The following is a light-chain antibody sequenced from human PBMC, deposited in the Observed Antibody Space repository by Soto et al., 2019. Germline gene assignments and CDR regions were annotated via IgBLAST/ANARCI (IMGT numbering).Light chain of an antibody. CDR3: QQYNSYSWT. V-gene: IGKV1-5*01. CDR2: DAS. Sequence: DIQMTHPPSTLSSCGGYRVRMTCRASQTITRWMAWYQQKPGKAPKLLIYDASTLESGVPSRFSGSRSGTEFTLTISSLQPDNFATYYCQQYNSYSWTFGQGTKVDI. J-gene: IGKJ1*01. CDR1: QTITRW.